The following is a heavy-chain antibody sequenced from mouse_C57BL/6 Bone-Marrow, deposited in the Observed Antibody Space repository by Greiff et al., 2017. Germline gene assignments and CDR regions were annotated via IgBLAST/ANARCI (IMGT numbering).Heavy chain of an antibody. V-gene: IGHV5-4*01. CDR1: GFTFSSYA. CDR3: AREWGLTSYAMDY. J-gene: IGHJ4*01. Sequence: EVQLVESGGGLVKPGGSLKLSCAASGFTFSSYAMSWVRQTPEKRLEWVATISDGGSYTYYPDNVKGRFTISRDNANNNLYLQMSHLKSEDTARYYCAREWGLTSYAMDYWGQGTSVTVSS. D-gene: IGHD4-1*01. CDR2: ISDGGSYT.